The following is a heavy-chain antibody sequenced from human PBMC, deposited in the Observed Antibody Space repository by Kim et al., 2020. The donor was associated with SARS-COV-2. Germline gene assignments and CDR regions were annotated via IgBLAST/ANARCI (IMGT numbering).Heavy chain of an antibody. CDR1: GFTFRDYG. J-gene: IGHJ6*02. V-gene: IGHV3-20*01. D-gene: IGHD3-10*01. Sequence: GGSLRLSCAASGFTFRDYGMSWVRQVPDKGLEWVAVVNWSGGSSGYAGSVKGRFTISRDNAKNALYLEMNCLRAEDTALYHCVRVYFYGSGSYSDYYGMDVWGQGTSVTVSS. CDR2: VNWSGGSS. CDR3: VRVYFYGSGSYSDYYGMDV.